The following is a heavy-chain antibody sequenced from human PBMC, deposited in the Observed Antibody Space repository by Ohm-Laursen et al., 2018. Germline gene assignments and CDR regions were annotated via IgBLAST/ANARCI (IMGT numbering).Heavy chain of an antibody. V-gene: IGHV3-23*01. Sequence: SLRLSCSASGFTFSSYAMIWVRQPSGKGLEWVSGISDSGGATSYADSVKGRFIITRDSAKNSLYLQMNSLRVEDTAVYYCATSIGTGGYFEYWGQGTLVTVSS. CDR2: ISDSGGAT. D-gene: IGHD6-6*01. CDR1: GFTFSSYA. CDR3: ATSIGTGGYFEY. J-gene: IGHJ4*02.